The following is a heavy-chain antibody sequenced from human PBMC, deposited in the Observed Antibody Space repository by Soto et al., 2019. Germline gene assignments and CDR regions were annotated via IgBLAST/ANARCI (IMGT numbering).Heavy chain of an antibody. J-gene: IGHJ6*02. CDR2: IIPIFGTP. V-gene: IGHV1-69*13. Sequence: SVKVSCKASGGTFTNYAFSWVRQAPGQGLEWMGGIIPIFGTPDYAQKFQGRVTITADESTRTASMELSSLRSDDTAVYYCARERSVGYCITTTCPQPFYYYAMDVWGQGTTVTVSS. CDR1: GGTFTNYA. D-gene: IGHD2-2*01. CDR3: ARERSVGYCITTTCPQPFYYYAMDV.